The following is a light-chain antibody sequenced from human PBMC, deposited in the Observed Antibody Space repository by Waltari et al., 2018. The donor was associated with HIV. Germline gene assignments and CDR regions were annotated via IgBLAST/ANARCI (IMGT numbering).Light chain of an antibody. CDR2: SYG. CDR3: ATWDDSLNAWV. J-gene: IGLJ3*02. V-gene: IGLV1-44*01. CDR1: SSNIGSTP. Sequence: QSVLTQSPSASGSPGQRVTITCSGSSSNIGSTPVNWYQQLPGTAPKLLIYSYGQRPSGVPERFSGSKSATSASLAISGLLSEDEADYYCATWDDSLNAWVFGGGTKLTVL.